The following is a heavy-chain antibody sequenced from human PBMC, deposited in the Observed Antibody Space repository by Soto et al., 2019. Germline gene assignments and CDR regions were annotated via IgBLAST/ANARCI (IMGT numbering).Heavy chain of an antibody. V-gene: IGHV3-30-3*01. CDR1: GFTFSSYA. D-gene: IGHD3-9*01. CDR3: ARSAVLRYFDWRTVPKLFDY. J-gene: IGHJ4*02. Sequence: GGSLRLSCAACGFTFSSYAMHWVRQAPGKGVEWVAVISYDGSNKYYADSVKSRFTISRDNSKNTLYLQMNSLRAEDTAVYYCARSAVLRYFDWRTVPKLFDYWGQGTLVTVSS. CDR2: ISYDGSNK.